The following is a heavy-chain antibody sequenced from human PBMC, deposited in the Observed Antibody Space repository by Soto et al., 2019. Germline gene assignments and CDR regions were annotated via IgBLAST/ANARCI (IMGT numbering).Heavy chain of an antibody. CDR2: IIPVFGIT. CDR1: GGSFSSYA. D-gene: IGHD3-10*02. J-gene: IGHJ4*02. Sequence: QVQLVQSGAEVKKPGSSVKVSCKTSGGSFSSYALIWVRQAPGQGLEWMGGIIPVFGITNYAQNFQGRVTITADETTITVNMEFSSMTSADSVVYYCTKGGMLPRDYWGQGTLVIDSS. CDR3: TKGGMLPRDY. V-gene: IGHV1-69*01.